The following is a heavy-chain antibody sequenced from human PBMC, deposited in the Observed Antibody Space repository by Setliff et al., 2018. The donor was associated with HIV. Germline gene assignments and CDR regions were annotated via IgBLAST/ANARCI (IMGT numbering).Heavy chain of an antibody. CDR1: GYTFTGYY. CDR3: ARGVWELPPYYMDV. J-gene: IGHJ6*03. Sequence: ASVKVSCKASGYTFTGYYVHWVRQAPGQGLEWMGWINPNSGGTNYAQKFQGRVTMTRDTSISTAHVELSRLTSDDTAVYYCARGVWELPPYYMDVWGKGTTVTVSS. D-gene: IGHD1-26*01. CDR2: INPNSGGT. V-gene: IGHV1-2*02.